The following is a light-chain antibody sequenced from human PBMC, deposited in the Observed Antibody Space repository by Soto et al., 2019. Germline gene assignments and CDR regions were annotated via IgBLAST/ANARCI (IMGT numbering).Light chain of an antibody. V-gene: IGLV2-23*02. J-gene: IGLJ3*02. Sequence: QSALTQPASVSGSPGQSITISCTGTRSDVGNYDLVSWYQQHPGKAPKLMIYEVNKRPSGVSNRFSGSKSGNTASLTNSGRQTEDEADYYCCSYAGSDTWAFGGGTKLTVL. CDR2: EVN. CDR1: RSDVGNYDL. CDR3: CSYAGSDTWA.